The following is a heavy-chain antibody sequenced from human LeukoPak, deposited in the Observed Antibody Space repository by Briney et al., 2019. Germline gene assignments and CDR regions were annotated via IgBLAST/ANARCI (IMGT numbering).Heavy chain of an antibody. CDR3: GRDVGP. Sequence: PGGSLRPSCAASGFTFDDYAMHWVRQAPGKGLEWVSVIYSGGTTYYANSVKGRFTISRDSSKNTMYLQMNSLRVEDTAMYYCGRDVGPWGQGTLVTVSS. CDR1: GFTFDDYA. CDR2: IYSGGTT. V-gene: IGHV3-53*01. J-gene: IGHJ5*02.